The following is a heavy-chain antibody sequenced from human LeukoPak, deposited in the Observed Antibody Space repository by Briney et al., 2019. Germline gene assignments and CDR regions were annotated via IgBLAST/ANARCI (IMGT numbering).Heavy chain of an antibody. J-gene: IGHJ5*02. CDR3: ARDLIAAAGTSNWFDP. CDR2: INPNSGGT. Sequence: ASVKVSCKASGYTFTCYYMHWVRQAPGQGLEWMGWINPNSGGTNYAQKFQGRVTMTRDTSISTAYMELSRLRSDDTAVYYCARDLIAAAGTSNWFDPWGQGTLVTVSS. CDR1: GYTFTCYY. D-gene: IGHD6-13*01. V-gene: IGHV1-2*02.